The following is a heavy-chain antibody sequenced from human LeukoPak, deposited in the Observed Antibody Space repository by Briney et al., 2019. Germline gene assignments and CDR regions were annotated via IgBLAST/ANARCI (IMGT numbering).Heavy chain of an antibody. CDR3: TRYNNDHFDY. J-gene: IGHJ4*02. CDR2: IAYYGSRA. CDR1: GFTFGGYG. Sequence: GGSLRLSCAGSGFTFGGYGMHWFRQTPGKGLEWVAVIAYYGSRAFYADSVKGRFTISRDNSKNTMSVQMDDLRAEDTAVYYCTRYNNDHFDYWGQGTLVTVSS. V-gene: IGHV3-33*01. D-gene: IGHD1-14*01.